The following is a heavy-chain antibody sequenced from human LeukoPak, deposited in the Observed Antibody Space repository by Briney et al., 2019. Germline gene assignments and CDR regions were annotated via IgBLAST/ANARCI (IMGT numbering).Heavy chain of an antibody. V-gene: IGHV1-18*01. Sequence: ASVTVSCKASGYIYTIYGINWVRQAPGQGLEWMGWISAYNGNTKYAQKLQGRVTMTTDTSTSTAHMELRSLRTDDTAVYYCTRGPEWFGVNVDYWGQGTLVTVSS. D-gene: IGHD3-10*01. CDR2: ISAYNGNT. CDR3: TRGPEWFGVNVDY. CDR1: GYIYTIYG. J-gene: IGHJ4*02.